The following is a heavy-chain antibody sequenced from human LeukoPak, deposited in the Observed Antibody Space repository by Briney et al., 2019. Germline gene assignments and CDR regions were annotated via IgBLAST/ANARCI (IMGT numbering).Heavy chain of an antibody. Sequence: ASVKLSCKASGYTFSSYGISWVRQAPGQGLEWMGWISAYNDNTKYAQKLQGRVTMTTDASTSTAYMELRSLRTDDTAVYYCARDWYCSGGSCYDCFDPWGEGTLVT. D-gene: IGHD2-15*01. J-gene: IGHJ5*02. V-gene: IGHV1-18*01. CDR3: ARDWYCSGGSCYDCFDP. CDR2: ISAYNDNT. CDR1: GYTFSSYG.